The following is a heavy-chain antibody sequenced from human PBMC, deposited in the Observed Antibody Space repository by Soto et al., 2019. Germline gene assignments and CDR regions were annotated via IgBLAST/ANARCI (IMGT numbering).Heavy chain of an antibody. CDR3: ARGWDHYDSSGLLTWFDP. Sequence: SVKVSCKASGGTFTDLGLHWVRQAPGQGLEWMGGIIPIFGTPNYAQKFQGRVIITADEFTSTAHMELSSLRSEDTAVYYCARGWDHYDSSGLLTWFDPWGQGTLVTASS. D-gene: IGHD3-22*01. CDR2: IIPIFGTP. J-gene: IGHJ5*02. V-gene: IGHV1-69*13. CDR1: GGTFTDLG.